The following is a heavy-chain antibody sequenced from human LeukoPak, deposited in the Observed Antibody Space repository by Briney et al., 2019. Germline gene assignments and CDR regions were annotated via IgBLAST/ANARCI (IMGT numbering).Heavy chain of an antibody. Sequence: GGSLRLSCVASGFTFSSYAMSWVRQAPGKGLEWVSVISGSGGSTYYADSMKGRFTISRDNSENTLFLQMNSLKTEDTAVYYCTTAPWNTGFFDYWGQGTLVTVSS. V-gene: IGHV3-23*01. D-gene: IGHD1-1*01. CDR1: GFTFSSYA. J-gene: IGHJ4*02. CDR3: TTAPWNTGFFDY. CDR2: ISGSGGST.